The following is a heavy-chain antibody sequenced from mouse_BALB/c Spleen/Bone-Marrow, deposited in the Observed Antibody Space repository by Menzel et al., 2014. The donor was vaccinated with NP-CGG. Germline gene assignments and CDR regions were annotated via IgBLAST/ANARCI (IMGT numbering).Heavy chain of an antibody. Sequence: QVQLQQSGPELVKPGASVKMSCKASGYTFTDYVITWVKRRTGQGLEWIGEIYPGSGSTYYSEKFKGKATLTADKSSNTAYMQLGSLTSEDSAVYFCARLDGNYRYAMDYWGQGTSVTVSS. CDR3: ARLDGNYRYAMDY. D-gene: IGHD2-1*01. CDR2: IYPGSGST. V-gene: IGHV1-81*01. J-gene: IGHJ4*01. CDR1: GYTFTDYV.